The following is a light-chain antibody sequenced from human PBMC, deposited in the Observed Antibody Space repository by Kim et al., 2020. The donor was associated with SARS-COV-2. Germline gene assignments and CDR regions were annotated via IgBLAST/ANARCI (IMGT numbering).Light chain of an antibody. Sequence: DIQMTQSPSTLSASVGDRVTFSCRASQSISSWLAWYQQKPGKAPHLLIYNASSLQSGVPSRFSGSGSGTEFTLTISSLQPEDFATYYCQQNNSNTFARGTKLEIK. J-gene: IGKJ2*01. V-gene: IGKV1-5*03. CDR1: QSISSW. CDR3: QQNNSNT. CDR2: NAS.